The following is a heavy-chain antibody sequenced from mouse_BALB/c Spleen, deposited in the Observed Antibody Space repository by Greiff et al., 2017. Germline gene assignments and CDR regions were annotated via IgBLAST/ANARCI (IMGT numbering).Heavy chain of an antibody. CDR3: AASNPFAY. D-gene: IGHD4-1*01. Sequence: QVQLQQSGAELVKPGASVKMSCKASGYTFTSYNMHWVKQTPGQGLEWIGAIYPGNGDTSYNQKFKGKATLTADKSSSTAYMQLSSLTSEDSAVYYCAASNPFAYWGQGTLVTVSA. CDR2: IYPGNGDT. V-gene: IGHV1-12*01. J-gene: IGHJ3*01. CDR1: GYTFTSYN.